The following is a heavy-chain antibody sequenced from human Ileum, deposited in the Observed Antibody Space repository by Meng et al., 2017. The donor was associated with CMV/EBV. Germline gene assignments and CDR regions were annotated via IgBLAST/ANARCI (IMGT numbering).Heavy chain of an antibody. J-gene: IGHJ4*02. V-gene: IGHV3-21*04. D-gene: IGHD3-22*01. CDR3: ARAGGYDSSGYTYYFDF. CDR1: GFTFSSDS. CDR2: IGSSSSYI. Sequence: GGSLRLSCAASGFTFSSDSMNWVRQAPGKGLEWVSSIGSSSSYIYYADSVKGRLSISRDNAKTSLYLQMNSLRAEDTALYHCARAGGYDSSGYTYYFDFWGQGTLVTVSS.